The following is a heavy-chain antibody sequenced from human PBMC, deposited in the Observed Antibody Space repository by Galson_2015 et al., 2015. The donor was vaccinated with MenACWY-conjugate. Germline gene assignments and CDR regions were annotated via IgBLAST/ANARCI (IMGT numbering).Heavy chain of an antibody. Sequence: SLRLSCAASGFIFSSYAMSWVRQAPGKGLEWVSAMSGSGGSRNYADSVKDRFTISRDNSKNTLYLQMNSLRAEDTAVYYCAKTYCSRTNCREPNWYFDLWGRGTLVTVSS. CDR2: MSGSGGSR. V-gene: IGHV3-23*01. CDR1: GFIFSSYA. D-gene: IGHD2-2*01. CDR3: AKTYCSRTNCREPNWYFDL. J-gene: IGHJ2*01.